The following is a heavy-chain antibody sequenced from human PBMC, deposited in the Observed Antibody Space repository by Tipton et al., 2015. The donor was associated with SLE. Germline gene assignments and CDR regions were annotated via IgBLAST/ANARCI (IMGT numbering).Heavy chain of an antibody. J-gene: IGHJ2*01. CDR2: VSPYNGNT. CDR1: GYTLTSYG. D-gene: IGHD5-18*01. CDR3: ARGQWGTIQLWSYWYFDL. V-gene: IGHV1-18*01. Sequence: QLVQSGAEVKKPGASVKVSCKASGYTLTSYGVTWVRQAPGHGLEWMGWVSPYNGNTNYAQTFQGRVTMTTDTSTSTAYMELRSLRSDDTAVYYCARGQWGTIQLWSYWYFDLWGRGTLVTVSS.